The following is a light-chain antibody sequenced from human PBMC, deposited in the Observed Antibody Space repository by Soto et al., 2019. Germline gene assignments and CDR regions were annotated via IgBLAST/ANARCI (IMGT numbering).Light chain of an antibody. V-gene: IGLV2-11*01. CDR3: CSYAGSRAL. CDR2: DVS. J-gene: IGLJ2*01. CDR1: SSDVGNYNY. Sequence: QSALTQPRSVSGSPGQSVTISCTGTSSDVGNYNYVSWYQQHPGKAPKLNIYDVSKRPSGVPDRFSGSKSGNTASLTISGLQAEDEADYYCCSYAGSRALFGGGTKVTVL.